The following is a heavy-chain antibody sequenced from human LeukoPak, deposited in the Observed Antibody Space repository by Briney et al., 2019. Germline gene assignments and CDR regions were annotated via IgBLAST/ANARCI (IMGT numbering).Heavy chain of an antibody. J-gene: IGHJ3*02. D-gene: IGHD6-19*01. V-gene: IGHV3-30-3*01. CDR3: ARVQRYSSGWFDALDI. Sequence: GGSLRLSCAASGFTFSSYAMHWVRQAPGKGLEWVAVISYDGSNNYYADSVKGRFTISRDNSKNTLYLQMNSLRAEDTAVYYCARVQRYSSGWFDALDIWGQGTMVTVSS. CDR1: GFTFSSYA. CDR2: ISYDGSNN.